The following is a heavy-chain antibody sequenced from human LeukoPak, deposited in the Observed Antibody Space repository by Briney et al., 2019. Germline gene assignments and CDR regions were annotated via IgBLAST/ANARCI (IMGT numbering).Heavy chain of an antibody. Sequence: GESLWISCKGSGYSFTSYWISWVRQMPGKGLEWMGRIDPSDSYTNYSPSFQGHVTISADKSISTAYLQWSSLKASDTATYYCARDDVEMATINLFDYWGQGTLVTVSS. CDR1: GYSFTSYW. D-gene: IGHD5-24*01. J-gene: IGHJ4*02. V-gene: IGHV5-10-1*01. CDR3: ARDDVEMATINLFDY. CDR2: IDPSDSYT.